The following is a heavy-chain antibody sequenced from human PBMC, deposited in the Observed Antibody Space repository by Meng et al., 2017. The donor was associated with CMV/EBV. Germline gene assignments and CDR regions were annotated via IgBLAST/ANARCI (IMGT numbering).Heavy chain of an antibody. Sequence: PCQPLSLPSQLFYGSIASGSYYWNWGRQTGGKGLEWIGLLYTNVNTHYDPSLNSRVTISVDTSRRQFFLRLNSVTGADTAVYYCAREATFPCGDGACPAFIDYWGQGILVTVSS. CDR3: AREATFPCGDGACPAFIDY. CDR2: LYTNVNT. CDR1: YGSIASGSYY. J-gene: IGHJ4*02. V-gene: IGHV4-61*02. D-gene: IGHD2-21*02.